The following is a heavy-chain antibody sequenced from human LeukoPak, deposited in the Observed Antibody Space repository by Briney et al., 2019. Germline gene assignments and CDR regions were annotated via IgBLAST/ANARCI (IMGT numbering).Heavy chain of an antibody. CDR2: ISAYNGNT. J-gene: IGHJ6*02. CDR1: VYTFTSCG. Sequence: ASVKVSCKASVYTFTSCGISCERQAPGQGLEWMGWISAYNGNTNYAQKLQGRVTMTTDTSTSTAYMELRSLRSDDTAVYYCARVQRHYDFWSGYYSVVGISNYYYYGMEVWGQGTTVTVSS. V-gene: IGHV1-18*01. D-gene: IGHD3-3*01. CDR3: ARVQRHYDFWSGYYSVVGISNYYYYGMEV.